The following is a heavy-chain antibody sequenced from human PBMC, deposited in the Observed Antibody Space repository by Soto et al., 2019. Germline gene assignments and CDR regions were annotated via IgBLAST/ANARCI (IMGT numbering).Heavy chain of an antibody. D-gene: IGHD1-20*01. Sequence: PGGSLRLSCVASGFVFKNYEMNWVRQAPGKGLEWISYISNSGNTIYVADSMRGRFTISRDNAKNSLFLQMNSLRADDTAVYYCARDIDNRDYYYGLDVWGQGTTVTASS. CDR3: ARDIDNRDYYYGLDV. CDR2: ISNSGNTI. J-gene: IGHJ6*02. V-gene: IGHV3-48*03. CDR1: GFVFKNYE.